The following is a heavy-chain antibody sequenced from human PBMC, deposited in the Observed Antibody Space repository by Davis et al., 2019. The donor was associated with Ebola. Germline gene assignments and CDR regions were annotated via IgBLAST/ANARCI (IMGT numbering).Heavy chain of an antibody. CDR2: IKQDGSEK. Sequence: GGSLRLSCAASGFRFSSYGMNWVRQAPGKGLEWVANIKQDGSEKYYADSVKGRFTISRDNSKNTLYLQMNSLRAEDTAVYYCAKGSVTIFGVAPDYYGMDVWGKGTTVTVSS. CDR3: AKGSVTIFGVAPDYYGMDV. V-gene: IGHV3-30*02. CDR1: GFRFSSYG. J-gene: IGHJ6*04. D-gene: IGHD3-3*01.